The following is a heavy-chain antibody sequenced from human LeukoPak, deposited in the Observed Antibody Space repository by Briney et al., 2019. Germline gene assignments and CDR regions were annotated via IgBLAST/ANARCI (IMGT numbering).Heavy chain of an antibody. J-gene: IGHJ5*02. V-gene: IGHV4-4*07. Sequence: KPSETLSLTCTFSGGSISSYYWSWIRQPAGKGLEWIGRFYTSGSTNYNPSLKSRVTMSVDTSKNQFSLKLRSVTAADTAVYYCAGGVGGYCSGGSCYSAPNWFDPWGQGTLVTVSS. CDR2: FYTSGST. CDR3: AGGVGGYCSGGSCYSAPNWFDP. D-gene: IGHD2-15*01. CDR1: GGSISSYY.